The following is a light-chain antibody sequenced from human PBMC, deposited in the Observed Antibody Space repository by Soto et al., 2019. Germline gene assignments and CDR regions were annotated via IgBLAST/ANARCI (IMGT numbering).Light chain of an antibody. CDR1: QSVSSSY. CDR2: DAS. V-gene: IGKV3D-20*02. J-gene: IGKJ5*01. CDR3: QQRADWPIT. Sequence: EIVLTQSPGTLSLSPGERATLSCRASQSVSSSYLAWYQQKPGQAPRLFIYDASNRATGIPARFSGSGSGTDFTLTISSLEPDDFAVYYCQQRADWPITFGQGTRLEI.